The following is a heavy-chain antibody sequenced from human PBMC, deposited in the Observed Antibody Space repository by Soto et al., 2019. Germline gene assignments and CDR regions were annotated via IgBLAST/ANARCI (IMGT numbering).Heavy chain of an antibody. Sequence: ASVKASCKASGYTFTSYAIHWVRQAPGQRLEWMGWINAGNGNTKYSQKFQGRVTITRDTSASTAYMEPSSLRSEDTAVYYCARLGCTNRPLCGMDVWGQGTTVTVSS. CDR2: INAGNGNT. J-gene: IGHJ6*02. V-gene: IGHV1-3*01. D-gene: IGHD2-8*01. CDR1: GYTFTSYA. CDR3: ARLGCTNRPLCGMDV.